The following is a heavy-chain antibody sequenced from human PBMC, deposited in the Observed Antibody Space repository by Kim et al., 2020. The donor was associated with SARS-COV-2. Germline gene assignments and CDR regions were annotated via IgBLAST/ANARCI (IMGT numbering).Heavy chain of an antibody. CDR1: GYTFTSYY. D-gene: IGHD2-21*01. V-gene: IGHV1-46*01. J-gene: IGHJ6*02. CDR3: ARDGHIVVVIAIPSKTGYYGMDV. CDR2: INPSGGST. Sequence: ASVKVSCKASGYTFTSYYMHWVRQAPGQGLEWMGIINPSGGSTSYAQKFQGRVTMTRDTSTSTVYTELSSLRSEDTAVYYCARDGHIVVVIAIPSKTGYYGMDVWGQGTTVTVSS.